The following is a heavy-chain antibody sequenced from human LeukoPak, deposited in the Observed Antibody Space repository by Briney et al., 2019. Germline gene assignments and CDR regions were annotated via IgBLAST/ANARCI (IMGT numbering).Heavy chain of an antibody. Sequence: ASVKVSCKASGYTFTSYDINWVRQATGQGLEWMGWMNPNSGNTGYAQKFQGRVTMTRNTSISTAYMELSSLRSEDTAVYYCARGLPTRYYYDSSGYYSTPSWGQGTLFTVSS. CDR1: GYTFTSYD. CDR2: MNPNSGNT. V-gene: IGHV1-8*01. J-gene: IGHJ4*02. D-gene: IGHD3-22*01. CDR3: ARGLPTRYYYDSSGYYSTPS.